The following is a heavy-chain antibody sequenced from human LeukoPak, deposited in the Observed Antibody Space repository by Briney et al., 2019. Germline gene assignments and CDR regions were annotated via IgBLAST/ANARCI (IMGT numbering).Heavy chain of an antibody. CDR1: GFTFSSYW. V-gene: IGHV3-7*01. D-gene: IGHD3-16*01. CDR3: AREGPGFGWSAHFDY. Sequence: GGSLRLSCAASGFTFSSYWMSWVRQAPGKGLEWVANIKQDGSEKYYVDSVKGRFTISRDNAKNSLYLQMNSLRAEDTAVYYCAREGPGFGWSAHFDYWGQGTLVTVSS. CDR2: IKQDGSEK. J-gene: IGHJ4*02.